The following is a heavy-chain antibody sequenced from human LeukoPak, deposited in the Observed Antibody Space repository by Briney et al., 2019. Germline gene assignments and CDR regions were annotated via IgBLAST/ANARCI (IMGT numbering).Heavy chain of an antibody. Sequence: GRSLRLSCAASGFTFSSYGMHWVRQAPGKGLEWVAVIWYDGSNEYYADSVKGRFTISRDNSKNTLYLQMNSLRAEDTAVYYCAREGDSSSSGCDYWGRGTLVTVSS. CDR1: GFTFSSYG. CDR3: AREGDSSSSGCDY. D-gene: IGHD6-6*01. V-gene: IGHV3-33*01. J-gene: IGHJ4*02. CDR2: IWYDGSNE.